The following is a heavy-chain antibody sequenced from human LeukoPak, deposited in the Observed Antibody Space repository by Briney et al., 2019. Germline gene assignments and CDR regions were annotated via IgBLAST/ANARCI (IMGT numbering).Heavy chain of an antibody. J-gene: IGHJ4*01. Sequence: GGSLRLSCAASGFTFSNSAMSWVRQAPGKGLEWVSTLSGSGITTYYADSVKGRFTISKNNSKNTLYLQMNSLRAEDTAVYYCAKGIYSSGWSYFDYWGHGTLVTVSS. D-gene: IGHD6-19*01. CDR3: AKGIYSSGWSYFDY. V-gene: IGHV3-23*01. CDR2: LSGSGITT. CDR1: GFTFSNSA.